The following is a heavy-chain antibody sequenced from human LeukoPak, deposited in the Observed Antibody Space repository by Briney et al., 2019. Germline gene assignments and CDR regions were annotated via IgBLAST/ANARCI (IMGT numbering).Heavy chain of an antibody. Sequence: SQTLSLTCDVSGGSISSGLYSWSWIRQPLGKGLEWIGYIYHTGSTYYNPSLKSRVTISVDTSKNQSSLKLSSVTAADAAVYYCARGSRIDRSFDPWGQGTLVTVSS. V-gene: IGHV4-30-2*01. CDR1: GGSISSGLYS. D-gene: IGHD2-2*01. CDR3: ARGSRIDRSFDP. J-gene: IGHJ5*02. CDR2: IYHTGST.